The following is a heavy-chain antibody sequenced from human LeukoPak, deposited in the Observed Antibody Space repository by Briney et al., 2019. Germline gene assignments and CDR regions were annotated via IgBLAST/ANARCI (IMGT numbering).Heavy chain of an antibody. J-gene: IGHJ3*02. CDR2: IYYGGST. CDR1: GGSISSYY. V-gene: IGHV4-59*01. CDR3: ARDLRTVAANSHDAFDI. D-gene: IGHD6-19*01. Sequence: SETLSLTCTVSGGSISSYYWSWIRQPPGTGLEWIGYIYYGGSTSYNPSLRSRVTISIDISKNQFSLKLSSVTAADTAVYYCARDLRTVAANSHDAFDIWGQGTMVTVSS.